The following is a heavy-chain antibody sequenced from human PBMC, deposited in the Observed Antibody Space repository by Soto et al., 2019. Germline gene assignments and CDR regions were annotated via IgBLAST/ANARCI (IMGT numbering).Heavy chain of an antibody. CDR1: GYSFTSYW. CDR3: AREAPYCSGGSCYYPH. D-gene: IGHD2-15*01. Sequence: ESLTISCKGSGYSFTSYWIGLVRQMRGKGLEWMGIIYPGDSDTRYSPSFQGQVTISADKSISTAYLQWRSLKASDTAMYYCAREAPYCSGGSCYYPHWGQGTLVTVSS. CDR2: IYPGDSDT. J-gene: IGHJ1*01. V-gene: IGHV5-51*01.